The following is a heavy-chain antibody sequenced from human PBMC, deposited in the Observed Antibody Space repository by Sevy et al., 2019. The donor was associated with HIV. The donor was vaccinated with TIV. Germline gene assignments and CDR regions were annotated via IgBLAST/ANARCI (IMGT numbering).Heavy chain of an antibody. Sequence: GGSLRLSCVASGFTVSNYWMNWVRQAPGMGLEWVAKIKEDGKETYYVDSVKGRFTISRDNAKNSLYLQMTSLRAEDTSLYYCARDKNSALVTPFDLWGQGTLVTVSS. J-gene: IGHJ4*02. CDR3: ARDKNSALVTPFDL. V-gene: IGHV3-7*03. CDR2: IKEDGKET. D-gene: IGHD5-18*01. CDR1: GFTVSNYW.